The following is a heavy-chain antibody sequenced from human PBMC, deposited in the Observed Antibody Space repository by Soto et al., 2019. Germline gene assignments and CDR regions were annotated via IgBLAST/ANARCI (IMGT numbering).Heavy chain of an antibody. Sequence: GGSLRLSCAASGFTFSSYAMSWVRQAPGKGLEWVSAISGSGGSTYYADSVKGRFTISRDNSKNTLYLQMNSLRAEDTAVYYCAKLPISYSTRGGGDYWGQGTLVTVSS. J-gene: IGHJ4*02. D-gene: IGHD6-13*01. CDR1: GFTFSSYA. CDR2: ISGSGGST. CDR3: AKLPISYSTRGGGDY. V-gene: IGHV3-23*01.